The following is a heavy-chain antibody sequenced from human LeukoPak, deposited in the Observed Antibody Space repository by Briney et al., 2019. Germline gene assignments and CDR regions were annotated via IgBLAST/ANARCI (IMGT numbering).Heavy chain of an antibody. CDR3: ARASIAAGAPWDY. D-gene: IGHD6-13*01. V-gene: IGHV1-69*01. J-gene: IGHJ4*02. CDR2: IIPIFGTA. CDR1: GGTFSIYA. Sequence: SVTVSFKASGGTFSIYAISWVRQAPGQGLEWMGGIIPIFGTANYSQKFQGRVTITADESTSTAYMELSSLRSEDTAVYYCARASIAAGAPWDYWGQGTLVTVSS.